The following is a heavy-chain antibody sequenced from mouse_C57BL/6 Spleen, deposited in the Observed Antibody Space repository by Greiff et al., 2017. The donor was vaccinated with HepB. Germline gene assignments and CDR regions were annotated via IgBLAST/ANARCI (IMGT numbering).Heavy chain of an antibody. V-gene: IGHV5-6*02. CDR2: ISSGGSYT. Sequence: EVKLVESGGDLVKPGGSLKLSCAVSGFTFSSYGMSWVRQTPDKRLEWVATISSGGSYTYYPDSVKGRFTISRDNAKNNLYLQMSSLKSEDRAMYYCARRGFDDWGQGTTLTVSS. J-gene: IGHJ2*01. CDR3: ARRGFDD. CDR1: GFTFSSYG.